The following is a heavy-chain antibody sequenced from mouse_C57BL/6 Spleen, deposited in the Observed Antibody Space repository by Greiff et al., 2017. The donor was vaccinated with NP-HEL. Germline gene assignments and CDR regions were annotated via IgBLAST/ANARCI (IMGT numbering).Heavy chain of an antibody. CDR1: GYAFSSSW. V-gene: IGHV1-82*01. CDR3: ARWTTTDWFAS. J-gene: IGHJ3*01. CDR2: IYPGDGDT. D-gene: IGHD1-1*01. Sequence: VQLQQSGPELVKPGASVKISCKASGYAFSSSWMNWVKQRPGKGLEWIGRIYPGDGDTNYNGKCKGKATLTADKSSSTAYMQLSSLTPEDSAVYFFARWTTTDWFASWGQGTLVTVAA.